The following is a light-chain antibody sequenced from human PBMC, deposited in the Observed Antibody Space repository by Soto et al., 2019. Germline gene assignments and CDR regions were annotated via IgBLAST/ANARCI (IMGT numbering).Light chain of an antibody. V-gene: IGKV1-5*01. CDR2: DAS. CDR3: LQHNSYPRT. Sequence: DIQMTQSPSTLSASVGDRVTITCRASQSISSWLAWYQQKPGKATKLLIYDASSLEGGVPSRFSGSGSGTEFTLTISSLQPEDFATYYCLQHNSYPRTFGQGTKVNIK. J-gene: IGKJ1*01. CDR1: QSISSW.